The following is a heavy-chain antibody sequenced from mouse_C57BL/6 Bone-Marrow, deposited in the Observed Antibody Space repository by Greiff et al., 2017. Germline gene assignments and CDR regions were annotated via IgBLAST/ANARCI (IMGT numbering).Heavy chain of an antibody. CDR3: ANYYGSSPWFAY. CDR2: IYPGSGST. J-gene: IGHJ3*01. Sequence: QVQLQQSGPELVKPGASVKLSCKASGYTFTSYDINWVKQRPGQGLEWIGDIYPGSGSTNYNEKFKSKATLTVDTSSSTAYMQLSSLTSEDSAVYYCANYYGSSPWFAYWGQGTLVTVSA. V-gene: IGHV1-55*01. D-gene: IGHD1-1*01. CDR1: GYTFTSYD.